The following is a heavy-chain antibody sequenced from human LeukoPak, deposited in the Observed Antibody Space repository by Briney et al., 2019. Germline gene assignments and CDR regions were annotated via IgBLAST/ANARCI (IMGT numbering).Heavy chain of an antibody. J-gene: IGHJ5*02. CDR3: ARGLYDFWSGYLGDRWFDP. V-gene: IGHV4-34*01. CDR2: INRSGST. Sequence: SETLSLTCAVYGGSFSGYYWSWIRQPPGKGLEWIGEINRSGSTNYNPSLKSRVTISVDTSKNHFSLNLSSVTAVDTAVYYCARGLYDFWSGYLGDRWFDPWGQGTLVTVSS. CDR1: GGSFSGYY. D-gene: IGHD3-3*01.